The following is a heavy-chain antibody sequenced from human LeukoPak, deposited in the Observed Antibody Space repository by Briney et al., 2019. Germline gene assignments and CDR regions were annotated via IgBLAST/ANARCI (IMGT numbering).Heavy chain of an antibody. J-gene: IGHJ4*02. CDR3: ARAEATIFGVAEFPFDY. V-gene: IGHV4-61*08. Sequence: SETLSLTCTVSGGSISSGGYYWSWIQQPPGKGLEWIGYIYYSGSTNYNPSLKSRVTISVDTSKNQFSLKLSSVTAADTAVYYCARAEATIFGVAEFPFDYWGQGTLVTVSS. D-gene: IGHD3-3*01. CDR1: GGSISSGGYY. CDR2: IYYSGST.